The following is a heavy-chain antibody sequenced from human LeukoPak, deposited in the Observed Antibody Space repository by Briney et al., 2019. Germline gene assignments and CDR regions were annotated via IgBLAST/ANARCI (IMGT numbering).Heavy chain of an antibody. J-gene: IGHJ6*02. CDR3: AKDMDYGSGSSHTGMDV. V-gene: IGHV3-9*01. CDR2: ISWNSGSI. Sequence: GRSLRLSCAASGFTFDDYAMHWVRQAPGKGLERVSGISWNSGSIGYADSVKGRFTISRDNAKNSLYLQMNSLRAEDTALYYCAKDMDYGSGSSHTGMDVWGQGTTVTVSS. D-gene: IGHD3-10*01. CDR1: GFTFDDYA.